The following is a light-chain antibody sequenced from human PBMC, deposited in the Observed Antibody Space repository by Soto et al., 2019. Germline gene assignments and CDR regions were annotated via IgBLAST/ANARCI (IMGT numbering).Light chain of an antibody. CDR1: QSVSSSY. J-gene: IGKJ4*01. CDR3: QQYNKWPLT. Sequence: EIVLTQSPGTLSLSPGEIATLSCRASQSVSSSYLAWYQQKPGQAPRLLIYGASSRATGIPDRFSGSGSGTDFTLTISRLEPEDFALYYCQQYNKWPLTFGGGSKVEIX. V-gene: IGKV3-20*01. CDR2: GAS.